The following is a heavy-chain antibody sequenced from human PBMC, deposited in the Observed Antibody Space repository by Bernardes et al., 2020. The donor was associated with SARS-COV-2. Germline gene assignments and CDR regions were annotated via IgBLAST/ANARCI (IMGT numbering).Heavy chain of an antibody. Sequence: GGSLRLSCAASGLTFGIFAMTWVRQAPGKGLEWVSFIYSGGSTYYADSVKGRFTISRDNSKNTLYLQMNSLRTEDTAVYYCARTAPTIAAAGYYYYYYGMDVWGQGTKVTVSS. V-gene: IGHV3-66*02. CDR3: ARTAPTIAAAGYYYYYYGMDV. D-gene: IGHD6-13*01. J-gene: IGHJ6*02. CDR1: GLTFGIFA. CDR2: IYSGGST.